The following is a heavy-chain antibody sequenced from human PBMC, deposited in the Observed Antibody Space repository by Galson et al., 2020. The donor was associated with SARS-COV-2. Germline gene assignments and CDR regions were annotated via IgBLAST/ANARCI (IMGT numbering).Heavy chain of an antibody. CDR1: GFNFSSYS. CDR3: ARAPSYGDYFTYYYYYMDV. Sequence: GGSLRLSCAASGFNFSSYSMNWVRQAPGKGLEWVSSISSSSSYIYYADSVKGRFTISRDNAKNSLYLQMNSLRAEDTAVYYCARAPSYGDYFTYYYYYMDVWGKGTTVTVSS. D-gene: IGHD4-17*01. J-gene: IGHJ6*03. CDR2: ISSSSSYI. V-gene: IGHV3-21*01.